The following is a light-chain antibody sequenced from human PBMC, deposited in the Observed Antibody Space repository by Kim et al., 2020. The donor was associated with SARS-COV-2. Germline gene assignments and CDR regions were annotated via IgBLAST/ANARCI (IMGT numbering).Light chain of an antibody. Sequence: SVKLTCTLSRGHSSNPITWHQQQAEKGHRYLMTLNRDGSHSKGDGIPDRFSGSSSGAERYLTISGLQSDDEADYYCQTWGTGIWVFGGGTTLTVL. V-gene: IGLV4-69*01. CDR2: LNRDGSH. J-gene: IGLJ3*02. CDR3: QTWGTGIWV. CDR1: RGHSSNP.